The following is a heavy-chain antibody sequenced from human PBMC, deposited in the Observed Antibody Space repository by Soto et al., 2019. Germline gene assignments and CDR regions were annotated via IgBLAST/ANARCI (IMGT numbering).Heavy chain of an antibody. CDR2: VNPNSGGT. CDR1: GYTFTGYY. V-gene: IGHV1-2*02. CDR3: ARGLIAAAERFDP. J-gene: IGHJ5*02. Sequence: ASVKVSCKASGYTFTGYYMHWVRQAPGQGLEWMGWVNPNSGGTNYAQKFQGRVTMTRDTSISTAYMELSRLRSDDTAVYYCARGLIAAAERFDPWGQGXLVTVYS. D-gene: IGHD6-13*01.